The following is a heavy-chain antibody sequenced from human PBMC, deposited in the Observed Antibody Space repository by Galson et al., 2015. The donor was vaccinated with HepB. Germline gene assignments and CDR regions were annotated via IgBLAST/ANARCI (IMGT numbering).Heavy chain of an antibody. V-gene: IGHV1-69*13. Sequence: SVKVSCKASGGTFSSYAISWVRQAPGQGLEWMGGIIPIFGTANYAQKFQGRVTITADESTSTAYMELSSLRSEDTAVYYCHYRTYYYYGMDVWGQGTTVTVSS. CDR3: HYRTYYYYGMDV. CDR1: GGTFSSYA. CDR2: IIPIFGTA. D-gene: IGHD1-26*01. J-gene: IGHJ6*02.